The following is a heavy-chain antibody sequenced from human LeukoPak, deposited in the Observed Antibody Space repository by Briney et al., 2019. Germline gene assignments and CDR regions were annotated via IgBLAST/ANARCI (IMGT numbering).Heavy chain of an antibody. J-gene: IGHJ5*02. Sequence: SETLSLTCTVSGGSISSSSYYWGWIRQPPGKGLEWIGSIYYSGSTYYNPSLKSRVTISVDTSKNQFSLKLSSVTAADTAVHYCARDAKLNKLSYYDSSGYINWLDPWGQGTLVTVSS. CDR1: GGSISSSSYY. D-gene: IGHD3-22*01. CDR2: IYYSGST. CDR3: ARDAKLNKLSYYDSSGYINWLDP. V-gene: IGHV4-39*07.